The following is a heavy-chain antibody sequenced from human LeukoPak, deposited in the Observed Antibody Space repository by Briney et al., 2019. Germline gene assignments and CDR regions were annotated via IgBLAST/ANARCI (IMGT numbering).Heavy chain of an antibody. CDR3: ARESAYAYYDYVWGSYRYPRRNWFDP. Sequence: SETLSLTCAVYGGSFSGYYWSWIRQPPGKGLEWIGEINHSGSTNYNPSLKSRVTISVDTSKNQFSLKLSSVTAADTAVYYCARESAYAYYDYVWGSYRYPRRNWFDPWGQGTLVTVSS. D-gene: IGHD3-16*02. V-gene: IGHV4-34*01. J-gene: IGHJ5*02. CDR1: GGSFSGYY. CDR2: INHSGST.